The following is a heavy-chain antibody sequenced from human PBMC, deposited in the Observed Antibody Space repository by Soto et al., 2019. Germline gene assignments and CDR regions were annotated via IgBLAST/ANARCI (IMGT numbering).Heavy chain of an antibody. J-gene: IGHJ4*02. V-gene: IGHV1-69*13. CDR1: GGTFTSHA. D-gene: IGHD1-1*01. CDR2: IIPIFGTA. CDR3: ARDRHPQNHWSAWYGDVQDY. Sequence: SVKVSCKASGGTFTSHAISWVRQAPGQGLEWMGGIIPIFGTANYAQKFQGRVTITADASTSTAYMELSSLRSEDTAVYYCARDRHPQNHWSAWYGDVQDYSGQGT.